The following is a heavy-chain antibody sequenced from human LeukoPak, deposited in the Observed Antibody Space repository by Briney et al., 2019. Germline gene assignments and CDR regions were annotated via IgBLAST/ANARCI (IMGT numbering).Heavy chain of an antibody. CDR3: ARAVRGVSYYMDV. D-gene: IGHD3-10*01. CDR2: ISSSSSYI. J-gene: IGHJ6*03. Sequence: GGSLRLSCVASGFSFSKYSMNWVRQAPGKGLEWVSSISSSSSYIYYADSVKGRFTISRDNAKNSLYLQMNSLRAEDTAVYYCARAVRGVSYYMDVWGKGTTVTVSS. CDR1: GFSFSKYS. V-gene: IGHV3-21*01.